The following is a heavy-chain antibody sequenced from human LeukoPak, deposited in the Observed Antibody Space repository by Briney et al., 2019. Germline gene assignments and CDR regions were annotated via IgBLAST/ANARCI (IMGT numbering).Heavy chain of an antibody. D-gene: IGHD3-22*01. CDR3: AKATSSGSNGEDY. J-gene: IGHJ4*02. CDR1: GFTFSSYS. V-gene: IGHV3-30*02. Sequence: GGSLRLSCAASGFTFSSYSMHWVRQAPGKGLEWVAFIRSVKGRFTISRDNSKNTLQMNSLRAEDTAVYYCAKATSSGSNGEDYWGQGTLVTVSS. CDR2: IR.